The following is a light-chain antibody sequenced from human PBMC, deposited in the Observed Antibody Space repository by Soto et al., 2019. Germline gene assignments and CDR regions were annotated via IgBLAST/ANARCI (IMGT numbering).Light chain of an antibody. J-gene: IGKJ3*01. CDR2: GAS. Sequence: DIQMTQSPSSLSASVGARVSITCQASQDIRTSLSWFQHKPGRAPKLLIYGASYLETGVPSRFRGSGSGTDFTFTITSLQPEDIATYYCQPYNNLPPFTFGPGTIVDIK. CDR3: QPYNNLPPFT. V-gene: IGKV1-33*01. CDR1: QDIRTS.